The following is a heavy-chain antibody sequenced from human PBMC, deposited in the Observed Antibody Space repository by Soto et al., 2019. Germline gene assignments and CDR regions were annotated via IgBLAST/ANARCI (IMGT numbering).Heavy chain of an antibody. J-gene: IGHJ3*02. V-gene: IGHV1-46*01. CDR2: INSSGGHT. CDR3: ARDLLAAGSDALDI. Sequence: QMQLVQSGAEVKKPGASVKVSCKASGYTFTRHYIHWVRQAPGQGLEWMGIINSSGGHTYYAQKFKGIVALISDTSTSTVYMELSSLRSEDTAVYYCARDLLAAGSDALDIWGEGKMVTVSS. D-gene: IGHD6-13*01. CDR1: GYTFTRHY.